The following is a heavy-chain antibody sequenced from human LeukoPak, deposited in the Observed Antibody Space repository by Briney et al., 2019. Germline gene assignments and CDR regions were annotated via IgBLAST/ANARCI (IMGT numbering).Heavy chain of an antibody. CDR1: GYTFNTNG. V-gene: IGHV1-18*01. D-gene: IGHD6-13*01. CDR2: INANTGST. Sequence: ASVKVSCTTSGYTFNTNGLNWVRQAPGQGLEWMGWINANTGSTNYAQIFQGRVTMTTDTSTSTAYMELTSLTSDDTAIYYCARDAFQGSSWSNWFDSWGQGTLVIVSS. CDR3: ARDAFQGSSWSNWFDS. J-gene: IGHJ5*01.